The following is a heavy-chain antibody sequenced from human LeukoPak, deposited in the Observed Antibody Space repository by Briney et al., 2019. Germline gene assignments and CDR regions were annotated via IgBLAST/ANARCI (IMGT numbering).Heavy chain of an antibody. CDR3: ARGDYFDY. CDR1: GFAVGSNY. Sequence: GGSLRLSCVASGFAVGSNYMTWVRQPPGKGLEWVSVISGSGRTTDYADSVKGRFTISRDNTKNTLYLQMNSLRVEDTAVYYCARGDYFDYWGQGTLVTVPS. V-gene: IGHV3-53*01. CDR2: ISGSGRTT. J-gene: IGHJ4*02.